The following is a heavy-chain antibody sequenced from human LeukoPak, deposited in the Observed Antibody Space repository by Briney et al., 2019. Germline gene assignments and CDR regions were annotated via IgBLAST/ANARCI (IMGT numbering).Heavy chain of an antibody. Sequence: AGGSLRLSCAASGFTFSSYGMNWVRQAPGKGLEWVSSISSSSYIYYADSVKGRFTISRDNAKNSLYLQMYSLRAEDTAVYYCAKLDYYDSSGYSALFDYWGQGTLVTVSS. CDR1: GFTFSSYG. CDR3: AKLDYYDSSGYSALFDY. CDR2: ISSSSYI. D-gene: IGHD3-22*01. V-gene: IGHV3-21*01. J-gene: IGHJ4*02.